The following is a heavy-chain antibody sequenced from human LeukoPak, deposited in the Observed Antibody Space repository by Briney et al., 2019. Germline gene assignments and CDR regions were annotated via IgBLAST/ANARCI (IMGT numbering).Heavy chain of an antibody. V-gene: IGHV6-1*01. D-gene: IGHD1-1*01. J-gene: IGHJ5*02. Sequence: SQTLSLTCAISGDSVSSNSAAWNWIRQRPSRGLEWMGRTYYRSKWYNDYAVSVKSRITINPDTSKNQFSLQLNSVTPEDTAVYYCARGGYNWNDVWFDPWGQGTLVTVSS. CDR3: ARGGYNWNDVWFDP. CDR1: GDSVSSNSAA. CDR2: TYYRSKWYN.